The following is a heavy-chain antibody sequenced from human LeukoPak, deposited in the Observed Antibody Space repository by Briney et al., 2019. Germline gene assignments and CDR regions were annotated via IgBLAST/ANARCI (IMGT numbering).Heavy chain of an antibody. D-gene: IGHD6-13*01. V-gene: IGHV3-30*10. CDR3: ARDMGYSRSWDFDY. CDR2: ILYEGTKK. J-gene: IGHJ4*02. Sequence: GVSLTLSCAAYGFTSVSYAMQCDRQAPGKGREWVAVILYEGTKKIYRDSGKGPLTISRDNTKNTRDLQMNSARAEDTAVYYCARDMGYSRSWDFDYWGQGTLVTVSS. CDR1: GFTSVSYA.